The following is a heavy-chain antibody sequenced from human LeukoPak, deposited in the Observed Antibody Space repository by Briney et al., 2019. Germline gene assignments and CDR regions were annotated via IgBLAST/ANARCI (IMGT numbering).Heavy chain of an antibody. CDR2: IRRKTHGETT. Sequence: KSGGSLRLSCAASGFTFSNDWMSWVRQVPVKGLEWVGRIRRKTHGETTDHAAPVKGRFTISRDDSKNTLYLQMNSLKTEDTAVYYCVTDLVIKGYFDYWGQGALVTVSS. D-gene: IGHD2-21*01. J-gene: IGHJ4*02. CDR1: GFTFSNDW. CDR3: VTDLVIKGYFDY. V-gene: IGHV3-15*01.